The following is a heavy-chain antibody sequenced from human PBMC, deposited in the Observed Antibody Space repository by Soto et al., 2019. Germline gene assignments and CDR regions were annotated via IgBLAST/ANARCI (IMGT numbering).Heavy chain of an antibody. CDR2: TYHSGST. V-gene: IGHV4-30-2*01. Sequence: QLQLQESGSGLVKPSQTLSLTCAVSGGSISSGGYSWRWIRQPPGKGLECIGYTYHSGSTYYNPSLKSRVTISVDRSTNQFSLKLSSVAAADTAVYYCARAPFGDDGYGMDVWGQGTTVTVSS. CDR1: GGSISSGGYS. CDR3: ARAPFGDDGYGMDV. J-gene: IGHJ6*02. D-gene: IGHD4-17*01.